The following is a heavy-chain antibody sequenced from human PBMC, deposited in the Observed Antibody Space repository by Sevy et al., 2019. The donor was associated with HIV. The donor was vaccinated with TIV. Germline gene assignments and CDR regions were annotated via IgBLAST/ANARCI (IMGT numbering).Heavy chain of an antibody. Sequence: ASVKVSCKASGYTFTSYGISWVRQAPGQGLEWMGWISAYNGNTNYAQKLQGRVTMTTDTSTSTVYMELRSLRSDDTAVYYCARDRYYYDSSGYYYFDYWGQGTLVTVSS. CDR1: GYTFTSYG. CDR3: ARDRYYYDSSGYYYFDY. D-gene: IGHD3-22*01. J-gene: IGHJ4*02. CDR2: ISAYNGNT. V-gene: IGHV1-18*01.